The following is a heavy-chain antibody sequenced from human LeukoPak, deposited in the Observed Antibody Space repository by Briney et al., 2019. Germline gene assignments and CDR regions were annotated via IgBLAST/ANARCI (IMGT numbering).Heavy chain of an antibody. V-gene: IGHV4-4*07. Sequence: SETLSLTCTVSGGSISSYSWSWIRQPAGKGLEWIGRIYSTNYNPSLKSRDTISVDTSKNQFSLKLSSVTAADTAVYYCARLVHTTNWSPFDYWGQGTLVTVSS. CDR2: IYST. CDR3: ARLVHTTNWSPFDY. CDR1: GGSISSYS. D-gene: IGHD1-1*01. J-gene: IGHJ4*02.